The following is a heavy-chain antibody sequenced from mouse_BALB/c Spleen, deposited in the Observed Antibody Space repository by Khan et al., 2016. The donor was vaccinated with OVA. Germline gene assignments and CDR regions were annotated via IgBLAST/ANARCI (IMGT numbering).Heavy chain of an antibody. D-gene: IGHD1-1*01. CDR3: ARDPYYYGSKYAMDY. Sequence: EVELVVSGGGLVQPGGSLKLSCAASGFTFSSYGMSWVRQTPDKRLELVATFNSNGGSTYYPDSVKGRFTIYRENAKNTLFLQMSSLKSEDTAMNYCARDPYYYGSKYAMDYWGQGTSVTVSS. J-gene: IGHJ4*01. CDR2: FNSNGGST. V-gene: IGHV5-6-3*01. CDR1: GFTFSSYG.